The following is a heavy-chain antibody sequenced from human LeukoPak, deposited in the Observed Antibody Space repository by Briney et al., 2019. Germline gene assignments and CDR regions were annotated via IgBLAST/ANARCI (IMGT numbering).Heavy chain of an antibody. J-gene: IGHJ5*02. CDR1: GGSISSSSYY. CDR3: AREGLDNWFDP. D-gene: IGHD2-21*01. Sequence: PSETLSLTCTVSGGSISSSSYYWGWIRQPPGKGLEWIGSIYYSGSTYYNPSLKSRVTISVDTSKNQFSLKLSSVTAADTAVYYCAREGLDNWFDPWGQGTLVTVSS. V-gene: IGHV4-39*07. CDR2: IYYSGST.